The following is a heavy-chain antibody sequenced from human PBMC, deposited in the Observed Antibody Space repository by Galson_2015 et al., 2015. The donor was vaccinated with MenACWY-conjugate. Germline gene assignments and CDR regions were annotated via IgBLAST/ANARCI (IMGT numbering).Heavy chain of an antibody. J-gene: IGHJ4*02. V-gene: IGHV3-74*01. CDR3: ARVGGNYRTTSHFDY. Sequence: SLRLSCAASGFTFSTYWMHWVRHAPGKGLVWVSRINSDGRSTSYADSVKGRFTISRDNAKHTLYLQMNSLRAKDTAVYYCARVGGNYRTTSHFDYWGQGTLVTVSS. D-gene: IGHD1-26*01. CDR2: INSDGRST. CDR1: GFTFSTYW.